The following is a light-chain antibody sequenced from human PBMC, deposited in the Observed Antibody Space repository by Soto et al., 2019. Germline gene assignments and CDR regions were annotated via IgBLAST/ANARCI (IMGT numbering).Light chain of an antibody. Sequence: DIQMTQSPSALSASVGDRVTITCRASQSIRHFLAWYQQKPGKAPNLLIYAASSLQSGVPSRFSGSGSGTDFTLTISSLQPEDFATYYCQQSYSTEATFGGGTKVEIK. CDR1: QSIRHF. V-gene: IGKV1-39*01. CDR3: QQSYSTEAT. CDR2: AAS. J-gene: IGKJ4*01.